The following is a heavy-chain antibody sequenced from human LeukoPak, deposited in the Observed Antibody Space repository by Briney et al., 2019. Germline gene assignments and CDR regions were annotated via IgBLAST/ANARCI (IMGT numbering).Heavy chain of an antibody. J-gene: IGHJ4*02. Sequence: ASETLSLTCAAYGGSFSGYYWSWIRQPPGKGLEWIGEINHSGSTNYNPSLKSRVTISVDTSKNHFSLKLSSVTAADTAVYYCAKGGIAVAAAVDYWGQGTLVTVSS. CDR3: AKGGIAVAAAVDY. CDR1: GGSFSGYY. V-gene: IGHV4-34*01. D-gene: IGHD6-19*01. CDR2: INHSGST.